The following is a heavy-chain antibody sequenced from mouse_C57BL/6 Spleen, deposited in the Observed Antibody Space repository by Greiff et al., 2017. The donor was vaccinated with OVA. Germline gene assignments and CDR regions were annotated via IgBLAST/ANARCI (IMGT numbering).Heavy chain of an antibody. V-gene: IGHV1-72*01. CDR1: GYTFTSYW. J-gene: IGHJ4*01. Sequence: QVQLQQPGAELVKPGASVKLSCKASGYTFTSYWMQWVKQRPGQGLEWIGRIDPNSGGTKYNEKFKSKATLTVDKPSSTAYMQLSSLTSEDSAVYYCARSYLPHYYAMDYWGQGTSVTVSS. D-gene: IGHD1-1*01. CDR2: IDPNSGGT. CDR3: ARSYLPHYYAMDY.